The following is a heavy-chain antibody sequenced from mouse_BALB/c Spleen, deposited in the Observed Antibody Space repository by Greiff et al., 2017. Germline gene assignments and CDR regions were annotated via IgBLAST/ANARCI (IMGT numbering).Heavy chain of an antibody. CDR2: IWAGGST. J-gene: IGHJ4*01. V-gene: IGHV2-9*02. CDR3: ARDRHRSYAMDY. D-gene: IGHD2-14*01. CDR1: GFSLTSYG. Sequence: VKLMGSGPGLVAPSQSLSITCTVSGFSLTSYGVHWVRQPPGKGLEWLGVIWAGGSTNYNSALMSRLSISKDNSKSQVFLKMNSLQTDDTAMYYCARDRHRSYAMDYWGQGTSVTVSS.